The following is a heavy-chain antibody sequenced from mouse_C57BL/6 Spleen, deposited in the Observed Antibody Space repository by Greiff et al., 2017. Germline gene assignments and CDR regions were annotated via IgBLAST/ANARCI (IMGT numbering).Heavy chain of an antibody. D-gene: IGHD2-5*01. J-gene: IGHJ4*01. CDR3: TRGGYSKEAHYYAMDY. Sequence: QVQLKESGAELVRPGASVTLSCKASGYTFTDYEMHWVKQTPVHGLEWIGAIDPETGGTAYNQKFKGKAILTADKSSSTAYMELRSLTSEDSAVYYCTRGGYSKEAHYYAMDYWGQGTSVTVSS. CDR2: IDPETGGT. V-gene: IGHV1-15*01. CDR1: GYTFTDYE.